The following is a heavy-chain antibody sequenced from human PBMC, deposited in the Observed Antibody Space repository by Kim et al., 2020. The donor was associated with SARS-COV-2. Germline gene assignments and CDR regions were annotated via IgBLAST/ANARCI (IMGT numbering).Heavy chain of an antibody. J-gene: IGHJ4*02. D-gene: IGHD3-10*01. CDR2: SGSGGST. CDR3: AEAGH. V-gene: IGHV3-23*01. Sequence: SGSGGSTYYADSVKGRFTISRNNSKNTLYLQMNSLRAEDTAVYYCAEAGHWGQGTLVTVSS.